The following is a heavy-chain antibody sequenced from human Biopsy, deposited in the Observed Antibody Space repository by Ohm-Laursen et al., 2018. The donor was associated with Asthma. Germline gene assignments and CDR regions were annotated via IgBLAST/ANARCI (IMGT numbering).Heavy chain of an antibody. Sequence: SLRLSCTASGFKFDEYTMHWVRQAPGKGLEWVSGISWNSATIGYADSVEGRFTISRDNAKNSVFLHMDSLRPEDTAFYYCAKVRSDGVITESFDYWSQGVLVTVSS. CDR1: GFKFDEYT. V-gene: IGHV3-9*01. J-gene: IGHJ4*02. CDR3: AKVRSDGVITESFDY. CDR2: ISWNSATI. D-gene: IGHD3-22*01.